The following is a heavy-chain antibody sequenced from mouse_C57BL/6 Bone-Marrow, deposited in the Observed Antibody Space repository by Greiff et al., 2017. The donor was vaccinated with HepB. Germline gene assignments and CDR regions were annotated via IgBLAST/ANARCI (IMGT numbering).Heavy chain of an antibody. CDR3: TIQGFDY. CDR1: GFNIKDDY. CDR2: IDPENGDT. Sequence: DVKLVESGAELVRPGASVKLSCTASGFNIKDDYMHWVKQRPEQGLEWIGWIDPENGDTEYASKFQGKATITADTSSNTAYLQLSSLTSEDTAVYYCTIQGFDYWGQGTTLTVSS. D-gene: IGHD3-2*02. J-gene: IGHJ2*01. V-gene: IGHV14-4*01.